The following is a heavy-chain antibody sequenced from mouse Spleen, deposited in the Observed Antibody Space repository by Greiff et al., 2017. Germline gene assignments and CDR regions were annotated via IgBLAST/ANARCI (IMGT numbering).Heavy chain of an antibody. CDR1: GYTFTSYW. CDR3: ARGYDGSY. D-gene: IGHD2-1*01. V-gene: IGHV1-50*01. Sequence: QVQLQQPGAELVKPGASVKLSCKASGYTFTSYWMQWVKQRPGQGLEWIGEIDPSDSYTNYNQKFKGKATLTVDTSSSTAYMQLSSLTSEDSAVYYCARGYDGSYWGQGTTLTVSS. CDR2: IDPSDSYT. J-gene: IGHJ2*01.